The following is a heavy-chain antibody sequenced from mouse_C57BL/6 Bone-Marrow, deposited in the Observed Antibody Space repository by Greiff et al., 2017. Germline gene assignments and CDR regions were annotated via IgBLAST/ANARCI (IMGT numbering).Heavy chain of an antibody. J-gene: IGHJ3*01. V-gene: IGHV1-55*01. CDR1: GYTFTSYW. D-gene: IGHD2-3*01. CDR3: ARAIYDLFAY. Sequence: QVQLQQPGAELVKPGASVKMSCKASGYTFTSYWITWVKQRPGQGLEWIGDIYPGSGSTNYNEKFKSNATLTVDTSSSTAYMQLSSLTSEDAAVYYCARAIYDLFAYWGKGTLVTVSA. CDR2: IYPGSGST.